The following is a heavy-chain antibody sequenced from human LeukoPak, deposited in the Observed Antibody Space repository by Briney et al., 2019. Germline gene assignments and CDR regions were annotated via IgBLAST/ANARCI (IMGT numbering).Heavy chain of an antibody. CDR2: ISGGGGST. Sequence: GGSLRLSCAASGLTFSSFAMSWVRQAPGKGLEWVSSISGGGGSTYYADSVKGRFTISRDSSKSTLYLQMNSLRAEDTAIYYCARDRTTVTTPIAWGQGTLVTVSS. CDR3: ARDRTTVTTPIA. D-gene: IGHD4-17*01. J-gene: IGHJ5*02. V-gene: IGHV3-23*01. CDR1: GLTFSSFA.